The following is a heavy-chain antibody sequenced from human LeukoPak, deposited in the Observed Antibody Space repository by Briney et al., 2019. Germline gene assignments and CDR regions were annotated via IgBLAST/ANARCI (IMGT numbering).Heavy chain of an antibody. CDR1: GASISSNSHD. J-gene: IGHJ4*02. CDR2: IYYTGRT. Sequence: SSGTLSLTCSVSGASISSNSHDWGWIRQPPGKGLEWIATIYYTGRTYYNQSLKGRIAISIDRSTNRFSLTLNSVTAADTAVYYCARSPRKRISSGTLVAPATVTTDIDYWGQGLLVTVSS. D-gene: IGHD4-17*01. CDR3: ARSPRKRISSGTLVAPATVTTDIDY. V-gene: IGHV4-39*02.